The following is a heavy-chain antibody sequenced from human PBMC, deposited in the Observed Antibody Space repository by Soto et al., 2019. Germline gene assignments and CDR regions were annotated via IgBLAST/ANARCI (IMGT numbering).Heavy chain of an antibody. CDR3: AARGMADVDIVATISGYYFDY. CDR2: IVVGSGNT. V-gene: IGHV1-58*01. Sequence: ASVKVSCKASGFTFTSSAVQWVRQARGQRLEWIGWIVVGSGNTNYAQKFQERVTITRDMSTSTAYMELSSLRSEDTAVYYCAARGMADVDIVATISGYYFDYWGQGTLVTVSS. J-gene: IGHJ4*02. CDR1: GFTFTSSA. D-gene: IGHD5-12*01.